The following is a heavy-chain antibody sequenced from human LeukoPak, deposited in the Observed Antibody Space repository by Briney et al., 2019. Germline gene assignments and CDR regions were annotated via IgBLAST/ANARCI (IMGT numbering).Heavy chain of an antibody. J-gene: IGHJ4*02. CDR2: ISAYNGNT. D-gene: IGHD3-9*01. V-gene: IGHV1-18*01. CDR1: GYTFTSYG. Sequence: ASVKVSCKASGYTFTSYGISWVRQAPGQGLEWMGWISAYNGNTNYAQKLQGRVTMTTDTSMSTAYMELRSLRSDDTAVYYCARDTPRYFDWLSDFDYWGQGTLVTVSS. CDR3: ARDTPRYFDWLSDFDY.